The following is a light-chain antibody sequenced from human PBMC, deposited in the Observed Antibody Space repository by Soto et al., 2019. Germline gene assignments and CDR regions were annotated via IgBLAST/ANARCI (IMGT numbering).Light chain of an antibody. Sequence: IVLTHSPCTLSLSPLERASLSCTSIQSVSSSYLAWYQQKPGQAPRLLIYGASSRATGIPDRFSGSGSGTDFTLTISRLEPEDFAVYYCQQYGSSPRTFGQGTKVDTK. J-gene: IGKJ1*01. CDR3: QQYGSSPRT. V-gene: IGKV3-20*01. CDR1: QSVSSSY. CDR2: GAS.